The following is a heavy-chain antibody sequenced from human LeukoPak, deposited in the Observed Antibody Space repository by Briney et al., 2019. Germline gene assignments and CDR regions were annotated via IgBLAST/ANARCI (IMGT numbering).Heavy chain of an antibody. V-gene: IGHV3-48*04. CDR2: MTTSGNTI. CDR1: GITFSGYS. J-gene: IGHJ4*02. CDR3: ARGRTADY. D-gene: IGHD4-17*01. Sequence: GSLRLSCVVSGITFSGYSMIWVRQAPGKGLEWLSFMTTSGNTIFYAESVKDRFTISRGNAKNSLYLQMNSLRAEDTAMYYCARGRTADYWGQGTLVTVSS.